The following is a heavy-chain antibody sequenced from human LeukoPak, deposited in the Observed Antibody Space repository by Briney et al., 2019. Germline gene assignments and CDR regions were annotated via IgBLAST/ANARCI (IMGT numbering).Heavy chain of an antibody. CDR1: GFSFNTYN. Sequence: GGSLRLSCAASGFSFNTYNMNWVRQAPGEGLEWVSSITMSSTYIYYADSVKGRFTISRDNAKSSVFLQMNSLRAEDTAVYYCARVLRDYSFDQWGQGTLVTVSS. CDR3: ARVLRDYSFDQ. J-gene: IGHJ4*02. CDR2: ITMSSTYI. V-gene: IGHV3-21*01. D-gene: IGHD3-9*01.